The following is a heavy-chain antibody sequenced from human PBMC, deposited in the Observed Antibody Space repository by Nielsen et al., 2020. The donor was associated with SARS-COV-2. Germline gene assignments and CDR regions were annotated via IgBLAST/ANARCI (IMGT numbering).Heavy chain of an antibody. CDR1: GFTFSSYG. J-gene: IGHJ6*02. CDR2: ISYDGSNK. D-gene: IGHD3-10*01. Sequence: LSLTCAASGFTFSSYGMHWVRQAPGKGLEWVAVISYDGSNKYYADSVKGRFTISRDNSKNTLYLQMNSLRAEDTAVYYCAKDLRTVPLWFGEYRGYGMDVWGQGTTVTVSS. CDR3: AKDLRTVPLWFGEYRGYGMDV. V-gene: IGHV3-30*18.